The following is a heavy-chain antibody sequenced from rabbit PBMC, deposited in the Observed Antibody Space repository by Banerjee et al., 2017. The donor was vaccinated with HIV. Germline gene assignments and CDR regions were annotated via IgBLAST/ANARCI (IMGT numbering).Heavy chain of an antibody. CDR3: VSYDDYGDRNL. J-gene: IGHJ4*01. Sequence: QLVESGGGLVTLGGSLKLSCKASGIDFSYYGISWVRQAPGKGLEWIGYIDPVFGSIHYASWVNGRFTISSHNAQNTLYLQLNSLTAADAATYFCVSYDDYGDRNLWGQGTLVT. CDR2: IDPVFGSI. CDR1: GIDFSYYG. D-gene: IGHD2-1*01. V-gene: IGHV1S7*01.